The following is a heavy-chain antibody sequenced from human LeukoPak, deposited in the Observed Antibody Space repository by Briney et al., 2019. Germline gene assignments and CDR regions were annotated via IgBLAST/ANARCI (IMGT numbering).Heavy chain of an antibody. J-gene: IGHJ4*02. CDR3: ARGAGYYDSSGYYDY. V-gene: IGHV4-31*03. CDR1: GGSINSGAYY. Sequence: SETLSLTCTVSGGSINSGAYYWDWIRQHPGKGLEWIGYIYYGGSTYYNPSLKSRVTISVDTSKNQFSLKLSSVTAADTAVYYCARGAGYYDSSGYYDYWGQGTLVTVSS. CDR2: IYYGGST. D-gene: IGHD3-22*01.